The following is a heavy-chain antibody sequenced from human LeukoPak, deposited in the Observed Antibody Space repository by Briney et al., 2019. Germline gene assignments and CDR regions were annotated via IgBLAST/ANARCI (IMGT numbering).Heavy chain of an antibody. CDR3: ARDAVAPTFSFDY. V-gene: IGHV1-2*02. Sequence: PRASVKVSCKASGYTFTGYYMHWVRQAPGQGLEWMGWINPNSGGTNYAQKFQGRVTMTRDTSISTAYMELSRLRSDDTAVYYCARDAVAPTFSFDYWGQGTLVTISS. CDR2: INPNSGGT. D-gene: IGHD2-15*01. J-gene: IGHJ4*02. CDR1: GYTFTGYY.